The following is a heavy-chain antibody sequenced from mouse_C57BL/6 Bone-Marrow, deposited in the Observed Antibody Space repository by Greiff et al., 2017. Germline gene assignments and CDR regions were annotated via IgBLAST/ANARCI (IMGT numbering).Heavy chain of an antibody. J-gene: IGHJ4*01. CDR2: MHPNGGSP. CDR1: GYTFTNYW. V-gene: IGHV1-64*01. Sequence: QVQLQQPGAELVKPGASVKLSCKASGYTFTNYWMHWVKQRPGQGLEWIGMMHPNGGSPDYNEKFKSEATLTVDKSSRTAYMELSSLTSEDSAVYYCARSCEYDDDAMDYGVQGTSVTVTS. CDR3: ARSCEYDDDAMDY. D-gene: IGHD2-4*01.